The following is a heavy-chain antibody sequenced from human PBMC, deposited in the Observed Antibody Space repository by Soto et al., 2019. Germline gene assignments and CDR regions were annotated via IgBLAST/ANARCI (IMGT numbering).Heavy chain of an antibody. D-gene: IGHD3-22*01. J-gene: IGHJ1*01. CDR3: ARDFPYYYDSSPY. CDR1: GGTFSSYT. V-gene: IGHV1-69*04. CDR2: IIPILGIA. Sequence: SVYYSCTASGGTFSSYTISWARQAPVQGPEWMGRIIPILGIASYAQKSPGRVTITSDNCTSTAYMELSSLRSEDTAVYYCARDFPYYYDSSPYWGQVTLSTV.